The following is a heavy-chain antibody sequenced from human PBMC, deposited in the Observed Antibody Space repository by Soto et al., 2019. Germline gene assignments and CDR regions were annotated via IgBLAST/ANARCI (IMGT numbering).Heavy chain of an antibody. CDR2: IYHTGTA. CDR1: GDSVTNRIYY. CDR3: ARHGTVLRYFDWLWGPVDY. D-gene: IGHD3-9*01. J-gene: IGHJ4*02. V-gene: IGHV4-61*01. Sequence: KPSETLSLTCSVSGDSVTNRIYYWSWIRQPPGKRLQWLGYIYHTGTADYNPSLKSRLTISVDTSKNQFSLKLSSVTAADTAVYYCARHGTVLRYFDWLWGPVDYWGQGTLVTVSS.